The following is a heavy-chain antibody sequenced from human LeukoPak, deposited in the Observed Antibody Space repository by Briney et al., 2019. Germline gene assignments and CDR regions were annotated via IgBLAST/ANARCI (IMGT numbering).Heavy chain of an antibody. CDR1: GFTFSDYY. J-gene: IGHJ4*02. D-gene: IGHD3-3*01. V-gene: IGHV3-11*04. CDR2: ISSSGSTI. Sequence: GGSLRLSCAASGFTFSDYYMSWIRQAPGKGLEWVSYISSSGSTIYYADSVKGRFTISRDNAKNTLYLQMNSLRAEDTAVYYCAKDYYDFWSGYSDYWGQGTLVTVSS. CDR3: AKDYYDFWSGYSDY.